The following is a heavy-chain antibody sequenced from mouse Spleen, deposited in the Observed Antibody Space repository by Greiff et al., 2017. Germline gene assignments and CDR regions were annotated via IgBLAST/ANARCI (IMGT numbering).Heavy chain of an antibody. CDR1: GFSLTSYG. J-gene: IGHJ3*01. D-gene: IGHD1-1*01. CDR3: ARESYYYGSSYVPFAY. CDR2: IWSDGST. V-gene: IGHV2-6*02. Sequence: QVHVKQSGPGLVAPSQSLSITCTVSGFSLTSYGVHWVRQPPGKGLEWLVVIWSDGSTTYNSALKSRLSISKDNSKSQVFLKMNSLQTDDTAMYYCARESYYYGSSYVPFAYWGQGTLVTVSA.